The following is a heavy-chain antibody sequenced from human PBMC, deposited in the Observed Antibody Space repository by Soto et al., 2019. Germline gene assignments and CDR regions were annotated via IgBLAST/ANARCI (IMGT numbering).Heavy chain of an antibody. J-gene: IGHJ5*02. CDR1: GYSFTRDD. CDR3: ARVDETGWFAP. V-gene: IGHV1-8*01. CDR2: VNPKNGDT. Sequence: QVQLVQSGAEVKKPGASVKVSCKTSGYSFTRDDINWVRQAVGQGLQWLGWVNPKNGDTGYAQEFQGRGSMTRNISISTAYRELTGLRPEDTAVYYCARVDETGWFAPWGQGTLVTVSS.